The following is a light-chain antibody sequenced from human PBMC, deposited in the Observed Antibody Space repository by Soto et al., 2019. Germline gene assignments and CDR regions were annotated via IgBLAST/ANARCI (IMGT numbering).Light chain of an antibody. CDR1: SSDVGGYNY. V-gene: IGLV2-14*01. Sequence: QSVLTQPASVSGSPGQSITISCTGTSSDVGGYNYVSWYQQHPGKAPKLMIYEVSNRPSGVSNRFSGSKSGNTASLTISGLQAEDEADYYCSAYTSSSTNVEFGGGTQLTVL. CDR2: EVS. J-gene: IGLJ2*01. CDR3: SAYTSSSTNVE.